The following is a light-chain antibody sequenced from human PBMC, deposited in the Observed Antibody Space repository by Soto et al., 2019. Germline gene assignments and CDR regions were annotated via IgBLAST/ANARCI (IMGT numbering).Light chain of an antibody. V-gene: IGLV2-14*01. CDR2: EVS. Sequence: QSVLTQPASVSGSPGQSITISCTGTSSDIGASNYVSWYQQHPGKAPKVMIYEVSNRPSGVSNRFSGSKSGNTASLSISGLQAEDEADYYRSSYAINSVTLYVFGTGTKVTVL. CDR3: SSYAINSVTLYV. CDR1: SSDIGASNY. J-gene: IGLJ1*01.